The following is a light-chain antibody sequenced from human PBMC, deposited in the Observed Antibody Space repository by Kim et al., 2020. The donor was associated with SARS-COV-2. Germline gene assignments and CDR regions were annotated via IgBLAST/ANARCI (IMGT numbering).Light chain of an antibody. J-gene: IGLJ1*01. CDR3: SSYTSSSTNV. V-gene: IGLV2-14*03. CDR2: DVS. CDR1: SSDVGGYNY. Sequence: GHSITISCTATSSDVGGYNYVSWYQQHPGKAPKLMIYDVSNRPSGVSNRFSGSKSGNTASLTISGLQAEDEADYYCSSYTSSSTNVFGTGTKVTVL.